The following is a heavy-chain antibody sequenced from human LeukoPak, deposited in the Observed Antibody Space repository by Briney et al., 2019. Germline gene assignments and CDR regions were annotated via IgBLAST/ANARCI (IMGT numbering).Heavy chain of an antibody. CDR3: AKRPYNWNIGEFDY. Sequence: GGSLRLSCAASGFTFDDYAMHWVRQAPGKGLEWVSGISGSGGSTYYADSVKGRFTISRDNSKNTLYLQMNSLRAEDTAVYYCAKRPYNWNIGEFDYWGQGTLVTVSS. V-gene: IGHV3-23*01. CDR1: GFTFDDYA. D-gene: IGHD1-1*01. CDR2: ISGSGGST. J-gene: IGHJ4*02.